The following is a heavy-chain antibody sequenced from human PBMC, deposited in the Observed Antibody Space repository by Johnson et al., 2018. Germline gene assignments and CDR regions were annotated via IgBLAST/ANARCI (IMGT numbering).Heavy chain of an antibody. CDR3: ARTTRGAFDI. Sequence: VQLVESGGGVVQPGGSLRLSCVGSGFTFSSYDMTWVRQAPGKGPEWVSTITGSGGGTYYADSVKGRFTISRDISKNPLCLEMNSLRAEDTAVYFCARTTRGAFDIWGPGTLVTVSS. CDR2: ITGSGGGT. D-gene: IGHD4-17*01. V-gene: IGHV3-23*04. J-gene: IGHJ3*02. CDR1: GFTFSSYD.